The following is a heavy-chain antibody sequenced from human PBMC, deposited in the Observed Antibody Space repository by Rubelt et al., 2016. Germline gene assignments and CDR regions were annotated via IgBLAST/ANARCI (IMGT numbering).Heavy chain of an antibody. CDR1: GYTFTGYY. Sequence: QVQLVQSGAEVKKPGASVKVSCKASGYTFTGYYMHWVRQAPGQGLEWMGWMNPNSGNTGYAQKFQGRVTMTRNTSISTAYMELSSLRSEDTAVYYCAIEYSSSHYYFDYWGQGTLVTVSS. J-gene: IGHJ4*02. V-gene: IGHV1-8*02. CDR2: MNPNSGNT. D-gene: IGHD6-6*01. CDR3: AIEYSSSHYYFDY.